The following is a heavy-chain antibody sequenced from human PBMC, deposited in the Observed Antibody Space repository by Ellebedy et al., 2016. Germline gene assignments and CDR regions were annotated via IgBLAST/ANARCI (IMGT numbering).Heavy chain of an antibody. J-gene: IGHJ4*02. CDR3: ARDGRRAANDY. CDR1: GFTFSNFW. Sequence: GGSLRLSCAASGFTFSNFWMSWVRQAPGKGLEWVANMTPDGSKKGYVDSVKGRFTISRDNAKNSLFLQMNSLRVEDTAVYYCARDGRRAANDYWGQGTLDSVSS. V-gene: IGHV3-7*03. CDR2: MTPDGSKK. D-gene: IGHD1-26*01.